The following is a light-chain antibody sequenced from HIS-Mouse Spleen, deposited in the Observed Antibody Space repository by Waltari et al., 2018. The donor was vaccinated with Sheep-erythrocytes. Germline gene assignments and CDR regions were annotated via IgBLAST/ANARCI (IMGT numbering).Light chain of an antibody. CDR2: EGS. J-gene: IGLJ3*02. CDR1: SSDVGSYNL. CDR3: CSYAGSSTPWV. Sequence: QSALTQPASVSGPPGQTITISCTGTSSDVGSYNLVSWYQQHPGKAPNLMIYEGSKRPSGVSNRFSGSKSGITASLTISGLQAEHEADYYCCSYAGSSTPWVFGGGTKLTVL. V-gene: IGLV2-23*01.